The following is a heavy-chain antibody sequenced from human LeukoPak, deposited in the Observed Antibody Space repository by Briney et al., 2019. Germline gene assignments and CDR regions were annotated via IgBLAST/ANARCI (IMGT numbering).Heavy chain of an antibody. CDR3: ARARDFWSNGWFDP. CDR2: ISSSGSTI. D-gene: IGHD3-3*01. V-gene: IGHV3-11*01. CDR1: GFTFSDYY. Sequence: PGGSLRLSCAASGFTFSDYYMSWIRQAPGKGLEWVSYISSSGSTIYYADSVKGRFTISRDNAKNSLYLQMNSLRAEDTAVYYCARARDFWSNGWFDPWGQGTLVTVSS. J-gene: IGHJ5*02.